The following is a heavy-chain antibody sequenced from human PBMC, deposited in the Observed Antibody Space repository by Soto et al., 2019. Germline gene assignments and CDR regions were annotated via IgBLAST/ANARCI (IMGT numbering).Heavy chain of an antibody. CDR2: IIPIFGTA. Sequence: GASVKVSCKASGGTFSSYAISWVRQAPGQGLEWMGGIIPIFGTANYAQKFQGRVTITADESTSTAYMELSSLRSEDTAVYYCARLIEPFGGGMDVWGQGTTVTVSS. CDR1: GGTFSSYA. V-gene: IGHV1-69*13. CDR3: ARLIEPFGGGMDV. D-gene: IGHD3-16*01. J-gene: IGHJ6*02.